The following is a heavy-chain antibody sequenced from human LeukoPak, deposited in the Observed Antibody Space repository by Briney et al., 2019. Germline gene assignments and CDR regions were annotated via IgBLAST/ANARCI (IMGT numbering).Heavy chain of an antibody. CDR2: IIPIFGTA. V-gene: IGHV1-69*13. D-gene: IGHD3-10*01. J-gene: IGHJ6*02. CDR1: GGTFGSYA. Sequence: ASVKVSCKASGGTFGSYAISWVRQAPGQGLEWMGGIIPIFGTANYAQKFQGRVTITADESTSTAYMELSSLRSEDTAVYYCARVDSDSGSYGMDVWGQGTTVTVSS. CDR3: ARVDSDSGSYGMDV.